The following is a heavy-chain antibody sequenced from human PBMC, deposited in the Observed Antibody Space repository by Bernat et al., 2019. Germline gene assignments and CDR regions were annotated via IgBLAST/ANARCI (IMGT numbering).Heavy chain of an antibody. Sequence: QLQLQESGPGLVKPSETLSLTCTVSGGSISSSSYYWGWIRQPPGKGLEGIGSIYYSGSTYYNPSLKSRVTITVDTSKNQFSLTLSSVTAADTAVYYCASEDRVWAGYFDLWGRGTLVTGSS. CDR2: IYYSGST. V-gene: IGHV4-39*01. CDR1: GGSISSSSYY. CDR3: ASEDRVWAGYFDL. D-gene: IGHD2-15*01. J-gene: IGHJ2*01.